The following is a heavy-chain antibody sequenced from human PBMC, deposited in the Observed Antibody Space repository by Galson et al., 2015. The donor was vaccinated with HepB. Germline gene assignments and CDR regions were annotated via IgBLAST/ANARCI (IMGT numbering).Heavy chain of an antibody. D-gene: IGHD2-2*01. CDR1: GFTFSSYG. CDR2: IWYDGSNK. J-gene: IGHJ5*02. Sequence: LRLSCAASGFTFSSYGMHWVRQAPGKGLEWVAVIWYDGSNKYYADSVKGRFTISRDNSKNTLYLRMNSLRAEDTAVYYCAKGPGYCSSTSCIGYWFDPWGQGTLVTVSS. V-gene: IGHV3-33*06. CDR3: AKGPGYCSSTSCIGYWFDP.